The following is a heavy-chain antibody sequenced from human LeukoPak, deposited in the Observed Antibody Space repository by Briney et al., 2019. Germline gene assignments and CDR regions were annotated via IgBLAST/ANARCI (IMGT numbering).Heavy chain of an antibody. V-gene: IGHV3-30*01. CDR3: AGYSSGWYGGFDY. D-gene: IGHD6-19*01. CDR2: ISYDGSNK. CDR1: GFTFSSYA. Sequence: GGSLRLSCAASGFTFSSYAMHWVRQAPGKGLEWVAVISYDGSNKYYADSVKGRFTISRDNSKNTLYLQMNSLRAEDTAVYYRAGYSSGWYGGFDYWGQGTLVTVSS. J-gene: IGHJ4*02.